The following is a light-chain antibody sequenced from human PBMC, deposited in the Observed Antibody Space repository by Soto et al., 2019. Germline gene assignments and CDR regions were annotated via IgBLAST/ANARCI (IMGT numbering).Light chain of an antibody. CDR3: MQALQTPNT. Sequence: DIVMTQSPLSLPVTPGEPASISCRSSQSLLHSNGYNYLDWYLQKPGQSPQLLIYLGSNRASGVPDRFSGSGSGTDFTLKISRVEAADVGVYYCMQALQTPNTFGQGTKVEIK. CDR1: QSLLHSNGYNY. V-gene: IGKV2-28*01. J-gene: IGKJ1*01. CDR2: LGS.